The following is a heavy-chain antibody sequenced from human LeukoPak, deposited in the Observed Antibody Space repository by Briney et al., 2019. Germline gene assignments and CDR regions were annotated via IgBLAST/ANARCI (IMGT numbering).Heavy chain of an antibody. Sequence: SETLPLTCAVYGGSFSGYYWSWIRQPPGKGLEWIGEINHSGSTNYNPSLKSRVTISVDTSKNQFSLKLSSVTAADTAVHYCARGEGLIQLWLVYWGQGTLVTVSS. V-gene: IGHV4-34*01. J-gene: IGHJ4*02. CDR2: INHSGST. D-gene: IGHD5-18*01. CDR3: ARGEGLIQLWLVY. CDR1: GGSFSGYY.